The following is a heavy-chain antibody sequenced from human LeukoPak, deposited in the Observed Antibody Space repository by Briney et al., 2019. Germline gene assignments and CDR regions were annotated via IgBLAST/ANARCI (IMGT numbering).Heavy chain of an antibody. CDR1: GGTFSSYA. CDR2: IIPIFGTA. J-gene: IGHJ4*02. V-gene: IGHV1-69*01. CDR3: ARTPAPGDGSGFDY. Sequence: SVKVSCKASGGTFSSYAISWVRQAPGQGLEWMGGIIPIFGTANYAQKFQGRVTITADESTSTAYMELSSLRSEDTAVYYCARTPAPGDGSGFDYWGQGTLVTVSS. D-gene: IGHD3-10*01.